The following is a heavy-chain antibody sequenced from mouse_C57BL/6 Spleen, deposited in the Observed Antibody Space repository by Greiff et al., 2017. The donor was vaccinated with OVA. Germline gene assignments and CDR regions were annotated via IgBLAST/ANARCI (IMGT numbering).Heavy chain of an antibody. CDR2: IDPSDSYT. D-gene: IGHD2-5*01. Sequence: QVQLQQSGPELARPWASVKISCQAFYTFSSYWMHWVKQRPGQGLEWIGEIDPSDSYTNYNQKFKGKSTLTVDKSSSTAYMQLSSLTSEDSAVYYCARVYYSNYFDYWGQGTTLTVSS. V-gene: IGHV1-69*01. CDR1: YTFSSYW. J-gene: IGHJ2*01. CDR3: ARVYYSNYFDY.